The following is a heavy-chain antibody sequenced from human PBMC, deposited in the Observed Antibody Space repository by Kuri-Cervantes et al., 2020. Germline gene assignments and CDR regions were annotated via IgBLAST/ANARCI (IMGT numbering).Heavy chain of an antibody. CDR1: GYSISNGYY. Sequence: QTLSLTCVVSGYSISNGYYWGWIRQPPGKALEWLALIYWDDDKRYSPSLKSRLTITKDTSKNQVVLTMTNMDPVDTATYYCAHSSWFSNLQHWGQGTLVTVSS. V-gene: IGHV2-5*02. CDR2: IYWDDDK. D-gene: IGHD3-10*01. J-gene: IGHJ1*01. CDR3: AHSSWFSNLQH.